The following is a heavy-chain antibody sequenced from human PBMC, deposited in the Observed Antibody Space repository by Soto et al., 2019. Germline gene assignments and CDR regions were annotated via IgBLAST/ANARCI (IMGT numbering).Heavy chain of an antibody. J-gene: IGHJ6*02. D-gene: IGHD3-3*01. CDR2: ISGSGGST. CDR1: GFTFSSYA. Sequence: VGSLRLSCAASGFTFSSYAVSWVRQAPGKGLEWVSAISGSGGSTYYADSVKGRFTISRDNSKNTLYLQMNSLRAEDTAVYYCAKESGPPYYDFWSGYVLTDYYYYGMDVWGQGTTVTVSS. CDR3: AKESGPPYYDFWSGYVLTDYYYYGMDV. V-gene: IGHV3-23*01.